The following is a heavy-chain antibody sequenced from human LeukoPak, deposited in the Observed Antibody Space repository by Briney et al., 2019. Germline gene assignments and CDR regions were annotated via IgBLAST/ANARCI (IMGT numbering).Heavy chain of an antibody. J-gene: IGHJ4*02. CDR3: TRDSPHVSEGY. Sequence: GGSLRLSCTTSGFIFGDYAMSWVRQAPGKGLQWVGFIRSKAYGGTTEYAASVEGRFTVSRDDSKNIAYLQMNSLTTEDTAVYYCTRDSPHVSEGYWGQGTLVTVPS. CDR1: GFIFGDYA. CDR2: IRSKAYGGTT. D-gene: IGHD2/OR15-2a*01. V-gene: IGHV3-49*04.